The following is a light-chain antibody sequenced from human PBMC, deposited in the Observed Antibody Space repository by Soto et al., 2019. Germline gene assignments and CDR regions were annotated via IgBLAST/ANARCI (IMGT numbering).Light chain of an antibody. CDR3: QSSDNNNRFV. CDR1: SGSIANTY. V-gene: IGLV6-57*04. Sequence: NFMLTQPHSVSASPGKTVTISCTRSSGSIANTYVQWYQQRPASAPTTLIYEDNQRPSGVPDRFSGSIDSSSNSASLTISGLKAEDEADYYCQSSDNNNRFVFGTGTKLTVL. CDR2: EDN. J-gene: IGLJ1*01.